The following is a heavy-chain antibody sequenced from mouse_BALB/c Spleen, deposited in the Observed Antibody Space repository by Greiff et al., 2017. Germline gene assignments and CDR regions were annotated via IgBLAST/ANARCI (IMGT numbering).Heavy chain of an antibody. CDR2: IWAGGST. V-gene: IGHV2-9*02. Sequence: VKLMESGPGLVAPSQSLSITCTVSGFSLTGYGVNWVRQPPGKGLEWLGMIWAGGSTNYNSALMSRLSISKDNSKSQVFLKMNSLQTDDTAMYYCARDPSYGKNAMDYWGQGTSVTVSS. D-gene: IGHD2-1*01. CDR1: GFSLTGYG. CDR3: ARDPSYGKNAMDY. J-gene: IGHJ4*01.